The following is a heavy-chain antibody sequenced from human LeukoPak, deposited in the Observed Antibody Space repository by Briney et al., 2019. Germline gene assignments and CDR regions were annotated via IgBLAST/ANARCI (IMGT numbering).Heavy chain of an antibody. CDR3: AGNIVGVGSDY. CDR2: INPNSGGT. CDR1: GYTFTGYY. J-gene: IGHJ4*02. V-gene: IGHV1-2*02. D-gene: IGHD1-26*01. Sequence: ASVKVSCKASGYTFTGYYMHWVRQAPGQGLGWMGWINPNSGGTNYAQKFQGRVTMTRDTSISTAYRELSRLGSDDTAVYFCAGNIVGVGSDYWGQGTLVTVSS.